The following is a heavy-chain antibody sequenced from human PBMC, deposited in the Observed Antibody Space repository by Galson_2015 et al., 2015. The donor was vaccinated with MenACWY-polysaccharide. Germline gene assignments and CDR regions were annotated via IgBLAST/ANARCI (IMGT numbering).Heavy chain of an antibody. D-gene: IGHD6-13*01. Sequence: QAPGKGLEWVAVIQYDGSKIVYADSVKGRFTISRDNSKNTLFLEMNSLGAEDTAVYYCAREGSRIVFHAFDTWGQGTMVTVSS. CDR3: AREGSRIVFHAFDT. CDR2: IQYDGSKI. J-gene: IGHJ3*02. V-gene: IGHV3-33*01.